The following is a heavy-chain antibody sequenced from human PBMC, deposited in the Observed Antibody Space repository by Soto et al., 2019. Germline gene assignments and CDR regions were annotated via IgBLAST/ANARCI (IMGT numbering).Heavy chain of an antibody. J-gene: IGHJ6*02. CDR2: IYTSGST. D-gene: IGHD6-13*01. V-gene: IGHV4-4*07. CDR1: GGSISSYY. CDR3: ARTKYSSGWYGVPLMDV. Sequence: QVQLQESGPGLVKPSETLSLTCTVSGGSISSYYWSWIRQPAGKGLEWIGRIYTSGSTNYNPSLQRRVTVSVDTSKNQFSLKLSSVTAADTAVYYCARTKYSSGWYGVPLMDVWGQGTTVTVSS.